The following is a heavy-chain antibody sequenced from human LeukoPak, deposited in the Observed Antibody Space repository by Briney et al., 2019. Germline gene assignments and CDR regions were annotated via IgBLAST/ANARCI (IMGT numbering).Heavy chain of an antibody. CDR2: INPNSGGT. CDR3: ARGITGTSIDY. J-gene: IGHJ4*02. CDR1: GFHFTGYY. Sequence: ASVKVSCKASGFHFTGYYMHWVRQAPEQGLEWLGWINPNSGGTNYAQNFQGRVTLTGDTSISTAYMDLTRLTSDDTAVYYCARGITGTSIDYWGQGTLVTVSS. V-gene: IGHV1-2*02. D-gene: IGHD1-20*01.